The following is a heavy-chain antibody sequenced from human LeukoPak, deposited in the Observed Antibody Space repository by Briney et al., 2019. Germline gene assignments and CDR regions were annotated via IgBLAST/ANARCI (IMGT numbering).Heavy chain of an antibody. CDR3: ARESRARGREFDY. V-gene: IGHV1-18*01. J-gene: IGHJ4*02. D-gene: IGHD3-16*01. CDR2: ISAYNGNT. CDR1: GYTFIPYG. Sequence: ASVKVSCKASGYTFIPYGISWVRRAPGQGLEWMGWISAYNGNTNYAQKFQGRVTMTTDTSTSTAYMELRSLRSDDTAVYYCARESRARGREFDYWGQGTLVTVSS.